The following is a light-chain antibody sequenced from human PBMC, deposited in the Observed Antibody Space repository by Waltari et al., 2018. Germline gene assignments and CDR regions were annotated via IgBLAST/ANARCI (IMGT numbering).Light chain of an antibody. CDR3: GSWDAGLNGWV. J-gene: IGLJ3*02. Sequence: SSELTQDPAVSVALGQTVRITCQGDRLRTYYATWYQQKPGQAPTVVMYGRNKRPSGIPDRFSGSSSGNMASLTITGAQAEDEADYYCGSWDAGLNGWVFGGGTKLTVL. CDR2: GRN. V-gene: IGLV3-19*01. CDR1: RLRTYY.